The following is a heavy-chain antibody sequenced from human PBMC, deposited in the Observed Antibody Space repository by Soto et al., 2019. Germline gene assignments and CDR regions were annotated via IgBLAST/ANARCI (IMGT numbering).Heavy chain of an antibody. D-gene: IGHD6-13*01. CDR1: GFTFSSYA. CDR2: ISGSGGST. Sequence: EVQLLESGGGLVQPGGSLRLSCAASGFTFSSYAMSWVRQAPGKGLEWVSAISGSGGSTYYADSVKGRFTISRDNCYNTLYLQMNSLRAEDTVVYYCANDVWGSGWLHPESPIDYWGQGTLVTVSS. V-gene: IGHV3-23*01. CDR3: ANDVWGSGWLHPESPIDY. J-gene: IGHJ4*02.